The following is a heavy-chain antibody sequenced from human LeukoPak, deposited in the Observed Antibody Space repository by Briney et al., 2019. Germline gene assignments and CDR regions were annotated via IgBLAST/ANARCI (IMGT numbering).Heavy chain of an antibody. CDR3: ARGRPGPNPDFDY. CDR2: INHSGST. V-gene: IGHV4-34*01. Sequence: YWIGWVRQMPGKGLEWIGEINHSGSTNYNPSLKSRVTISVDTSKNQFSLKLSSVTAADTAVYYCARGRPGPNPDFDYWGQGTLVTVSS. CDR1: Y. J-gene: IGHJ4*02.